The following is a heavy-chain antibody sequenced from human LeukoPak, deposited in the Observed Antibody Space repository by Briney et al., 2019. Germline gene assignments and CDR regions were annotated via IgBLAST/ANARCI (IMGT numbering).Heavy chain of an antibody. D-gene: IGHD3-3*01. CDR1: GSSVSSDEYY. CDR3: SRGKVLRFLEWFLDF. J-gene: IGHJ4*02. Sequence: SETLSLTCSVSGSSVSSDEYYWSWVRQHPGKGLEWIGYVYYSGSSYYIPSLESRVTMSVEVSKNQFSLELRSVTAADTAVYYCSRGKVLRFLEWFLDFWGQGALVTVSS. CDR2: VYYSGSS. V-gene: IGHV4-31*03.